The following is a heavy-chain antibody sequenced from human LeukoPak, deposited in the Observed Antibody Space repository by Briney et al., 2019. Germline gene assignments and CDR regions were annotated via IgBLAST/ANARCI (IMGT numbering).Heavy chain of an antibody. CDR3: AREGALTMPDYYYYYMDV. Sequence: ASVKVSCKASGYTFTSYGISWVRQAPGQGLEWMGWINPNSGGTNYAQKFQGRVTMTRDTSISTAYMELSRLRSDDTAVYYCAREGALTMPDYYYYYMDVWGKGTTVTISS. J-gene: IGHJ6*03. V-gene: IGHV1-2*02. CDR2: INPNSGGT. CDR1: GYTFTSYG. D-gene: IGHD2/OR15-2a*01.